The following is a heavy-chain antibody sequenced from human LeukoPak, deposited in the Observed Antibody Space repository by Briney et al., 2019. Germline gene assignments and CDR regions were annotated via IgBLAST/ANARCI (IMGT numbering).Heavy chain of an antibody. D-gene: IGHD3-22*01. CDR1: GGSINTYY. Sequence: SETLSLTCTVSGGSINTYYWSWIRRPAGKGLEWIGRIYSSGSTNYNPSLKSRITMSVDMSKNQFSLRLSSVTAADTAVYYCARVRYYYDGSRNNAYYFDLWGQGTLVTVSS. J-gene: IGHJ4*02. CDR3: ARVRYYYDGSRNNAYYFDL. V-gene: IGHV4-4*07. CDR2: IYSSGST.